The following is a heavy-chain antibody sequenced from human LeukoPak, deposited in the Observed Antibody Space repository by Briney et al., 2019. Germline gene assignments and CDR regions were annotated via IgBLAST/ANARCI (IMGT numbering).Heavy chain of an antibody. J-gene: IGHJ4*02. Sequence: GGSLRLSCAASGFTFSSSYMSWVRQGPRKELEWISVIYSGGSTYYADSVRGRFTVSRDNFKNTLYLQMNSLRAVDTAVYYCARAPGPRAAADCWGQGTLVTVPS. CDR2: IYSGGST. CDR3: ARAPGPRAAADC. CDR1: GFTFSSSY. D-gene: IGHD6-13*01. V-gene: IGHV3-53*01.